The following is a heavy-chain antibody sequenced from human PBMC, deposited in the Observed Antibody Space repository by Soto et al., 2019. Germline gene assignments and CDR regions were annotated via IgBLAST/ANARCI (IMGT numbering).Heavy chain of an antibody. CDR3: ARTSGYAFDY. V-gene: IGHV3-64*01. D-gene: IGHD5-12*01. CDR1: GFTYSSYA. J-gene: IGHJ4*02. CDR2: INSNGGST. Sequence: GGSLRLSCAASGFTYSSYAMHWVRQAPGKGLEYVSAINSNGGSTYYANSVKGRFTISRDNSKNTLYLQMGSLRAEDMAVYYCARTSGYAFDYWGQGTLVTVSS.